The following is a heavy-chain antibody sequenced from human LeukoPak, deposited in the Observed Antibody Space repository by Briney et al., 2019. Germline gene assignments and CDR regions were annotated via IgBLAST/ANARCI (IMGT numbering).Heavy chain of an antibody. J-gene: IGHJ4*02. V-gene: IGHV1-24*01. Sequence: ASVKVSCKVSGYTLTELSKHWVRQAPGKGLEWMGGFDPEDGETIYAQKFQGRVTMTEDTSTDTAYMELSSLRSEDTAVYYCATDLRRYNWNYANFDYWGQGTLVTVSS. CDR3: ATDLRRYNWNYANFDY. CDR1: GYTLTELS. D-gene: IGHD1-7*01. CDR2: FDPEDGET.